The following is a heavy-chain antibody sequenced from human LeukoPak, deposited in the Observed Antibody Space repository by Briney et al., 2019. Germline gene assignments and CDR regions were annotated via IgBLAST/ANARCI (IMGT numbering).Heavy chain of an antibody. Sequence: PSETLSLTCAVYGGSFSGYYWSWIRQPPGKGLEWIGEINHSGSTNYNPSLKSRVTISVDTSKNQFSLKLSSVTAADTAVHYCARGGRGSGWSSSFDYWGQGTLVTVSS. CDR2: INHSGST. J-gene: IGHJ4*02. D-gene: IGHD6-19*01. V-gene: IGHV4-34*01. CDR1: GGSFSGYY. CDR3: ARGGRGSGWSSSFDY.